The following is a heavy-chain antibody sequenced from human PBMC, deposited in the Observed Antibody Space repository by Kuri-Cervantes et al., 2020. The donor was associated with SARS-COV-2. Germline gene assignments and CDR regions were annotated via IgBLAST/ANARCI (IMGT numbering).Heavy chain of an antibody. D-gene: IGHD6-19*01. CDR3: ARAHNGRAVADFDY. Sequence: LSLTCAASGFTFSSYAMHWVRQAPGKGLEWVAVISYDGSNKYYADSVKGRFTIFRDNSKNTLYLQMNSLRAEDTAVYYCARAHNGRAVADFDYWGQGTLVTVSS. V-gene: IGHV3-30-3*01. CDR2: ISYDGSNK. CDR1: GFTFSSYA. J-gene: IGHJ4*02.